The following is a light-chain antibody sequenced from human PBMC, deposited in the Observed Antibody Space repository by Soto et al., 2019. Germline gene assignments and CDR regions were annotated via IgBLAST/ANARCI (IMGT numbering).Light chain of an antibody. CDR3: QHPYSASWT. CDR2: GAS. CDR1: QSVSSN. Sequence: EIVMTQSPATLSVSPGERATLSCRASQSVSSNLAWYQQKPGQAPRLLIYGASTRATDVPARFSGSGSGTEFTRKSSSMQSEDFATFYCQHPYSASWTCGQGTKVDI. J-gene: IGKJ1*01. V-gene: IGKV3-15*01.